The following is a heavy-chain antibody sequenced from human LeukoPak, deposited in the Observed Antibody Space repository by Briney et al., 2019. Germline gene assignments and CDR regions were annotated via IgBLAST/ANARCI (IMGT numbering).Heavy chain of an antibody. J-gene: IGHJ1*01. Sequence: SVKVSCKASGGTFSSYAISWVRQAPGQGLEWMGRIIPIFGTANYAQKFQGRVTITTDESTSTAYMELSSLRSEDTAVYYGAREQGRFLEWFYWGQGTLVTVSS. V-gene: IGHV1-69*05. D-gene: IGHD3-3*01. CDR1: GGTFSSYA. CDR3: AREQGRFLEWFY. CDR2: IIPIFGTA.